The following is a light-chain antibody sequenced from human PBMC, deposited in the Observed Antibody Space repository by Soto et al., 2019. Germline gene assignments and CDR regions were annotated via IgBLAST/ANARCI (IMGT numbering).Light chain of an antibody. CDR2: EVS. V-gene: IGLV2-14*01. CDR3: ASYTSSTTWV. J-gene: IGLJ3*02. Sequence: QSALTQPASVSVSPGQSITVSCTGTSSDIGASNYVSWYQQHPGKAPKLIISEVSNRPSGVSNRFSGSKSCSTASLTISGLQAEDEADYYCASYTSSTTWVFGGGTELAVL. CDR1: SSDIGASNY.